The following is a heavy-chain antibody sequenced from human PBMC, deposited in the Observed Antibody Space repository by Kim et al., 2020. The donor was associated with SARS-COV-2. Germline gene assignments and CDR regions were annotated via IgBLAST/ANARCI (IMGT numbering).Heavy chain of an antibody. V-gene: IGHV5-51*01. D-gene: IGHD2-2*01. CDR2: IYPADSDT. J-gene: IGHJ4*02. Sequence: GESLKISCKGSGYSFTDYWIGWVRQMPGKGLEWMGIIYPADSDTTYSPSFEGQVTISAGKSTSTAYLQWSSLKASETAMYYCARLGGYCSSSSCNFFDSWGQGTLVTVSS. CDR1: GYSFTDYW. CDR3: ARLGGYCSSSSCNFFDS.